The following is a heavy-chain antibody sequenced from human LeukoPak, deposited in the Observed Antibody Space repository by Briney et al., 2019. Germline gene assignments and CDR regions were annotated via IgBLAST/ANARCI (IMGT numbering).Heavy chain of an antibody. CDR1: GFTFSSYW. V-gene: IGHV3-7*01. J-gene: IGHJ4*02. D-gene: IGHD6-19*01. CDR2: IKQDGSEK. Sequence: GGSLRLSCAASGFTFSSYWMSWVRQAPGKGLEWVANIKQDGSEKYYVDSVKGRFTISRDNAKNSLHLQMNSLRADDTAVYYCARDLQRIAVAGTVGYWGQGTLVTVSS. CDR3: ARDLQRIAVAGTVGY.